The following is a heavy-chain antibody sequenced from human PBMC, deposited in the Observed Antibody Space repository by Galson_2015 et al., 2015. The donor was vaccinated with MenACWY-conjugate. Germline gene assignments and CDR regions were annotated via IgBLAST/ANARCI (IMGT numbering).Heavy chain of an antibody. D-gene: IGHD2/OR15-2a*01. Sequence: SLRLSCAASGFTFSNAWMTWVRQAPGKGLEWVGRIKSKTHSGTPDYAAPVNGRFTISRDDSRNTVYLEMNGLKAEDTGLYYCTTDYFGQYFFDSWRQGTPVTVSS. CDR2: IKSKTHSGTP. V-gene: IGHV3-15*01. J-gene: IGHJ4*02. CDR1: GFTFSNAW. CDR3: TTDYFGQYFFDS.